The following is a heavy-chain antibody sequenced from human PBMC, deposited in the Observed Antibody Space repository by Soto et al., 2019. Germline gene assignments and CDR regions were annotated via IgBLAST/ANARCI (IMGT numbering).Heavy chain of an antibody. D-gene: IGHD3-10*01. CDR1: GYTFTRYG. Sequence: QVQLVQSGAEVKKPGASVKVSCKASGYTFTRYGVSWVRQAPGQGLEWMGWISGYNGNTNYAQKLQGRVTMTKDTSTSTAYMELRRMRSDDTAVYYCARAGQYYYGSGSPYYYGMDVWCQGITVTVSS. V-gene: IGHV1-18*04. CDR3: ARAGQYYYGSGSPYYYGMDV. CDR2: ISGYNGNT. J-gene: IGHJ6*02.